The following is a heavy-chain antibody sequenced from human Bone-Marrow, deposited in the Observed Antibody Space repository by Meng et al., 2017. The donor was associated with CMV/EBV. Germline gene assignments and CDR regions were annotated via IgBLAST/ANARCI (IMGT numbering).Heavy chain of an antibody. CDR3: ARYSSSSSYFDY. CDR1: GGSFSGYY. CDR2: FNHSGST. Sequence: SDTLSFTCAVYGGSFSGYYWSWIRKPPGKGLEWIGEFNHSGSTNYNPSLKSRVTISVDTSKNQFSLKLSSVTAADTAVYYCARYSSSSSYFDYWGQGTLVTVSS. V-gene: IGHV4-34*01. J-gene: IGHJ4*02. D-gene: IGHD6-6*01.